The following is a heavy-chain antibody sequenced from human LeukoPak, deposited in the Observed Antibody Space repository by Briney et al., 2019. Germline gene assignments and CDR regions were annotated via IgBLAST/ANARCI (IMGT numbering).Heavy chain of an antibody. J-gene: IGHJ4*02. CDR3: ARGYCSGGSCYPTDY. CDR1: GYSFTSYW. D-gene: IGHD2-15*01. Sequence: GESLKISCKGSGYSFTSYWIGWVRQMPGKGLEWMGIIYPGDSDTRYSPSFQGQVTISADKSISTAYLQWSSLKAPDTAMYYCARGYCSGGSCYPTDYWGQGTLVTVSS. CDR2: IYPGDSDT. V-gene: IGHV5-51*01.